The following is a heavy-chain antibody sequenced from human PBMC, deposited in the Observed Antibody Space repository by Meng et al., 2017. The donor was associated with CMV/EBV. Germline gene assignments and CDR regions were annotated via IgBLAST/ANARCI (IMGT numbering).Heavy chain of an antibody. CDR2: IRYDGSNK. CDR3: AKTTVTPGAY. CDR1: GFTFSSYG. V-gene: IGHV3-30*02. Sequence: QVQLVESGGGVVQPGGSLSLSCAASGFTFSSYGMHWVRQAPGKGLEWVAFIRYDGSNKYYADSVKGRFTISRDNSKNTLYLQMNSLRAEDTAVYYCAKTTVTPGAYWGQGTLVTVSS. D-gene: IGHD4-11*01. J-gene: IGHJ4*02.